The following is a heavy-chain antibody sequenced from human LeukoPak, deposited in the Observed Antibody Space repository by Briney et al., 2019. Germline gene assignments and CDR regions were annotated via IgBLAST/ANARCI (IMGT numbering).Heavy chain of an antibody. CDR1: GITFSSYA. CDR2: ISGSGGST. CDR3: AKDPNSSGWSVDAFDI. D-gene: IGHD6-19*01. V-gene: IGHV3-23*01. Sequence: TGGSLRLSCAVSGITFSSYAVTWVRQAPGKGLEWVSAISGSGGSTYYADSVKGRFTISRDSSKNTLYLQMNSLRAEDTAVYYCAKDPNSSGWSVDAFDIWGQGTMVTVSS. J-gene: IGHJ3*02.